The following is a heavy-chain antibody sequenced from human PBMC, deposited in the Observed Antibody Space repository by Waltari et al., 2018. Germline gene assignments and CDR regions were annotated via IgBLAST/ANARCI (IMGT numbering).Heavy chain of an antibody. CDR3: AKAPLITMVRGIYFDY. Sequence: EVQLLESGGGLVQPGGSLRLSCAASGFTFSSYAMSWVRQAPGKGREWGSAISGSGGSTYYADSVKCRFTIARDNSKNALYLQMNSLRAEDTAVYYCAKAPLITMVRGIYFDYWGQGTLVTVSS. D-gene: IGHD3-10*01. CDR1: GFTFSSYA. J-gene: IGHJ4*02. V-gene: IGHV3-23*01. CDR2: ISGSGGST.